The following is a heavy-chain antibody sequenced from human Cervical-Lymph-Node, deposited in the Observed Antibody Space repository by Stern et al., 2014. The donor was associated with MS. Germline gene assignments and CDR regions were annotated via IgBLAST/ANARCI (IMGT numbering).Heavy chain of an antibody. CDR2: LYLDDDK. J-gene: IGHJ4*02. CDR1: GFSVATAGVG. V-gene: IGHV2-5*02. Sequence: QVTLKESGPTLVKPTQTVTLTCTLSGFSVATAGVGVGWIRQPPGKALEWLAHLYLDDDKLYSPSLKNRLTIIKDTSKNQVVLTMTNVDPVDTATYYCAHSRVKYCRGGTCYSSLFDYWGQGTLVTVSS. CDR3: AHSRVKYCRGGTCYSSLFDY. D-gene: IGHD2-15*01.